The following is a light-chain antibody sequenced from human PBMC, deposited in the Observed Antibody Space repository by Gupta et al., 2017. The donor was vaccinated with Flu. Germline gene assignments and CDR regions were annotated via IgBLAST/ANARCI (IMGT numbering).Light chain of an antibody. J-gene: IGKJ1*01. Sequence: PSSLSASVGDRVTIACRASQRVIKFLHWYQQKPGKAPEVLIYAGSRVQSGVPSRFSGSGFGTDFTLTISRLQAEDFATYYCQQSFSAPWTFGLGTKVEIK. V-gene: IGKV1-39*01. CDR1: QRVIKF. CDR2: AGS. CDR3: QQSFSAPWT.